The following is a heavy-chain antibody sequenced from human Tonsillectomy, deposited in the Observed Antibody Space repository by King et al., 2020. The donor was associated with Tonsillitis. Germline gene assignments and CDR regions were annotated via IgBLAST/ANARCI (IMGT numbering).Heavy chain of an antibody. V-gene: IGHV4-30-4*01. CDR1: GGSISSGDYY. CDR2: IDYSGGT. CDR3: ASASTRPPGDLSGGDYYGMDV. J-gene: IGHJ6*02. D-gene: IGHD2-15*01. Sequence: QLQESGPGLVKPSQTLSLTCTVSGGSISSGDYYWSWIRQPPGKGLEWIGYIDYSGGTYYNPSLKSRVTISVDTSKNQFSLRLSSVTAADTAVYYCASASTRPPGDLSGGDYYGMDVWGQGTTVTVSS.